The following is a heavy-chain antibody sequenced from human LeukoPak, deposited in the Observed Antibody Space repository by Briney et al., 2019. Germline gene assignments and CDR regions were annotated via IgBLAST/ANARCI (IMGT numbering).Heavy chain of an antibody. D-gene: IGHD1-20*01. J-gene: IGHJ4*02. CDR1: GFTFSDYY. CDR3: ATITGTTDFVY. V-gene: IGHV3-11*01. Sequence: GGSLRLSCAASGFTFSDYYMSWIRQAPGKGLEWVSYISNSASNIYYADSVKGRFTISRDNAKSSLYLQMYSLRAEDTAVYYCATITGTTDFVYWGQGTLVTVSS. CDR2: ISNSASNI.